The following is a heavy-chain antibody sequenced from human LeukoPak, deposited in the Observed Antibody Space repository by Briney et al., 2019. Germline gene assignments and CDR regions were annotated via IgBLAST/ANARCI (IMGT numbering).Heavy chain of an antibody. CDR2: IYYSGST. J-gene: IGHJ6*02. CDR3: ARDQGRVAAAGTTAYYYYYGMDV. Sequence: PSETLSLTCAVYGGSFSSYYWSWTRQPPGKGLEWIGYIYYSGSTNYNPSLKSRVTISVDTSKNQFSLKLSSVTAADTAVYYCARDQGRVAAAGTTAYYYYYGMDVWGQGTTVTVSS. D-gene: IGHD6-13*01. CDR1: GGSFSSYY. V-gene: IGHV4-59*01.